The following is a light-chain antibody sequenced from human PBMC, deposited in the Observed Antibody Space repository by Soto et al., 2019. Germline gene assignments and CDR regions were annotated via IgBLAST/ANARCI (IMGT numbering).Light chain of an antibody. CDR2: DAS. Sequence: DIQMTQSPSTLSASVGDRVTITCWASQSISSWLAWYQQKPGKAPKLLLYDASTLQSGVPSRFSGSGSGTDFTLTISRLHPDDFATYYCQQYNTYPWTFGQGTKVDI. CDR3: QQYNTYPWT. V-gene: IGKV1-5*01. CDR1: QSISSW. J-gene: IGKJ1*01.